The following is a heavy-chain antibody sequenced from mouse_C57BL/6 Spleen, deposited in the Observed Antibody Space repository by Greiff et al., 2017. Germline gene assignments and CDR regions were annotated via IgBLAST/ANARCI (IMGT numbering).Heavy chain of an antibody. V-gene: IGHV1-39*01. CDR1: GYSFTDYN. Sequence: EVKVVESGPELVKPGASVKISCKASGYSFTDYNMNWVKQSNGKSLEWIGVINPNYGTTSYNQKFKGKATLTVDQSSSTAYMQLNSLTSEDSAVYYCAKGDSSGYDYAMDYWGQGTSVTVSS. CDR2: INPNYGTT. J-gene: IGHJ4*01. CDR3: AKGDSSGYDYAMDY. D-gene: IGHD3-2*02.